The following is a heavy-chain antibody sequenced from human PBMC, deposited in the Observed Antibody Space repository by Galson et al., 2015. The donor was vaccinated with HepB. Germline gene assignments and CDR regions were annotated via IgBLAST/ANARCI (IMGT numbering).Heavy chain of an antibody. D-gene: IGHD3-16*01. V-gene: IGHV3-30*04. CDR1: GFTFSSYA. CDR2: LSSHGDNE. J-gene: IGHJ4*02. Sequence: SLRLPCAASGFTFSSYAMHWVRQAPGKGLEWVAVLSSHGDNEYYADSVKGRFTISRDNSENTVYLQMHSLRVEDTAVYYCARTFYFDYWGQGTLVTVSS. CDR3: ARTFYFDY.